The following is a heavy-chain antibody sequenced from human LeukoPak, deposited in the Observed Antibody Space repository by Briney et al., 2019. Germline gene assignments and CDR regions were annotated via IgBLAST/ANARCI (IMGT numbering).Heavy chain of an antibody. CDR2: IIPIFGTA. J-gene: IGHJ4*02. CDR3: ARLSGGWRLYYFDY. Sequence: ASVKDSCNASGGTFRSYAISWVRQAPGQGLEWMGGIIPIFGTANYAQKFQGRVTITADESTSTAYMELSSLRSEDTAVYYCARLSGGWRLYYFDYWGQGTLVTVSS. D-gene: IGHD6-19*01. V-gene: IGHV1-69*13. CDR1: GGTFRSYA.